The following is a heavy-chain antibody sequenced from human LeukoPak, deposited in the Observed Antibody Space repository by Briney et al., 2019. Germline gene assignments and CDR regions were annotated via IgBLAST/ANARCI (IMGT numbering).Heavy chain of an antibody. J-gene: IGHJ4*02. Sequence: GEPLEISCRGSESRFSAYWLGGGRQMPGRGLGWRGIINLANVEKRYKPSFGGDVTTSDEQSTRTSYMRWFGLRASDTAIYYCVCLYSGSCYHIDYWGQGSLVTASS. CDR2: INLANVEK. D-gene: IGHD1-26*01. V-gene: IGHV5-51*01. CDR3: VCLYSGSCYHIDY. CDR1: ESRFSAYW.